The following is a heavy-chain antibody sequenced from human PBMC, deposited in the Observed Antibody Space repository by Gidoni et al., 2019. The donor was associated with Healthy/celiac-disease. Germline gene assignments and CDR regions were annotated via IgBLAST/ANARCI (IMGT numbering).Heavy chain of an antibody. D-gene: IGHD2-21*02. CDR3: ARGGGDSPSPQPFDY. Sequence: GLEWMGWISAYNGNTNYAQKLQGRVTMTTDTSTSTAYMELRSLRSDDTAVYYCARGGGDSPSPQPFDYWGQGTLVTVSS. CDR2: ISAYNGNT. V-gene: IGHV1-18*01. J-gene: IGHJ4*02.